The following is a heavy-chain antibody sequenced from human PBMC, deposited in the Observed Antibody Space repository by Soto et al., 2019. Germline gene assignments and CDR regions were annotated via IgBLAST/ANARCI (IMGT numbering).Heavy chain of an antibody. CDR2: ILPIFGTA. Sequence: QVQLVQSGAEVKKPGSSVKVSCKASGGTFSSYAISWVRQAPGQGLEWMGGILPIFGTANYAQKFQGRVTINADESTSTAYIELNSLRSKDTAVYYCASILVSGYYYYGRDVWRQGTTVTVSS. CDR3: ASILVSGYYYYGRDV. J-gene: IGHJ6*02. CDR1: GGTFSSYA. V-gene: IGHV1-69*12. D-gene: IGHD2-8*02.